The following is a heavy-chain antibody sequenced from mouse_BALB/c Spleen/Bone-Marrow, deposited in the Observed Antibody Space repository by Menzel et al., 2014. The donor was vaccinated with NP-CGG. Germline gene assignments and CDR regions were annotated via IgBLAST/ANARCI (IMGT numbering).Heavy chain of an antibody. CDR3: ALYYYGSSGFAY. Sequence: VQLQQSGVELVKPGASVKLSCTASGFNIKDTYMHRVKQRPEQGLEWIGRIDPANGNTKYDPKFQGKATITADTSSNTAYLQLSSLTSEDTAVYYCALYYYGSSGFAYWGQGTLVTVSA. D-gene: IGHD1-1*01. V-gene: IGHV14-3*02. CDR1: GFNIKDTY. J-gene: IGHJ3*01. CDR2: IDPANGNT.